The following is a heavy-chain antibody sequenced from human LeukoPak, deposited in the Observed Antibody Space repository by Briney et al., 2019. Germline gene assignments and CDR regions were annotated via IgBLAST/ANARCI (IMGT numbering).Heavy chain of an antibody. CDR3: ARRAPHYYDSSGYLIGY. D-gene: IGHD3-22*01. CDR1: GYTFTSYD. J-gene: IGHJ4*02. CDR2: MNPNSGNT. Sequence: GASVKVSCKASGYTFTSYDINWVQQATGQGLEWMGWMNPNSGNTGYAQKFQGRVTMTRNTSISTAYMELSSLRSEDTAVYYCARRAPHYYDSSGYLIGYWGQGTLVTVSS. V-gene: IGHV1-8*01.